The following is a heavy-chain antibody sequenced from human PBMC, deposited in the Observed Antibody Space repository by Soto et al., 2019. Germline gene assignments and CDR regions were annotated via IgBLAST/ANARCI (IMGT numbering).Heavy chain of an antibody. D-gene: IGHD3-16*01. CDR1: GYTFTSYA. CDR3: ARLLRPTYAFDI. Sequence: ASVKVSCKASGYTFTSYAMHWVRQAPGQRLEWMGWVNAGNGNTKYSQKFQGRVTITRDTSASTAYMELSSLRSEDTAVYYCARLLRPTYAFDIWGQGTMVTVSS. CDR2: VNAGNGNT. J-gene: IGHJ3*02. V-gene: IGHV1-3*01.